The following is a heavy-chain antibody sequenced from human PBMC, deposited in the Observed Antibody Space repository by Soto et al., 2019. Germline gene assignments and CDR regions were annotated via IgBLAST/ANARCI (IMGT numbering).Heavy chain of an antibody. J-gene: IGHJ5*02. CDR2: IYYSGST. V-gene: IGHV4-31*03. CDR3: ARGFGVVLQTPNWFDP. D-gene: IGHD3-3*01. Sequence: LSLTCTVSGGSISSGGYYWSWIRQHPGKGLEWTGYIYYSGSTYHNPSLKSRVTISVDTSKNQFSLKLSSVTAADTAVYYCARGFGVVLQTPNWFDPWGQGTLVTVLL. CDR1: GGSISSGGYY.